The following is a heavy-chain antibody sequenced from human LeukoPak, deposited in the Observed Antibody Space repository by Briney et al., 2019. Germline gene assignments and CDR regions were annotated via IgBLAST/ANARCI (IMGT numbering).Heavy chain of an antibody. J-gene: IGHJ4*02. CDR2: ISANSGNT. V-gene: IGHV1-18*01. D-gene: IGHD3-16*01. Sequence: ASVTVSCKPSGYSFTRNGISWVRQAPGQGLEWMAWISANSGNTNYAQNFQDRVTLTTDTSTSTAYMELRSLRSDDTAVYYCARDVNYAFDYWGQGTLVTVPS. CDR3: ARDVNYAFDY. CDR1: GYSFTRNG.